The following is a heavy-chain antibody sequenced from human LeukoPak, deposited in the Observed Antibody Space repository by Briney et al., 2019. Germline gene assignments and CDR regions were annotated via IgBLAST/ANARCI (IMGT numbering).Heavy chain of an antibody. CDR3: AKCGSGSNFDY. D-gene: IGHD3-10*01. CDR2: LNQDGSER. V-gene: IGHV3-7*02. CDR1: GFTFSSDW. J-gene: IGHJ4*02. Sequence: GGSLRLSCAASGFTFSSDWMHWVRQAPGKGLEWVAHLNQDGSERYYVDSVKGRFTISRENAKNSLYLQMNSLRAEDTAVYYCAKCGSGSNFDYWSQGILVTVSS.